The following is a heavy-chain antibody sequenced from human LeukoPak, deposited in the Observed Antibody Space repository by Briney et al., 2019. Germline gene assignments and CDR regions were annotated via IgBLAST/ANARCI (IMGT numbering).Heavy chain of an antibody. CDR3: ARLATGIDYFYYMDI. Sequence: PSETLSLTCTVSGYSISSGYYWGWIRQPPGKGLEWIGSIYHSGSTYYNPSLKSRVTMSVDTSKKQFSLKVSSLTAADTAVYYCARLATGIDYFYYMDIWGKGTTVTVSS. J-gene: IGHJ6*03. CDR1: GYSISSGYY. V-gene: IGHV4-38-2*02. D-gene: IGHD2-8*02. CDR2: IYHSGST.